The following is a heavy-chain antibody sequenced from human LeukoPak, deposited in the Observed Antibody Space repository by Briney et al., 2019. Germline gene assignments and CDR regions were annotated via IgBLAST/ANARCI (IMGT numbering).Heavy chain of an antibody. J-gene: IGHJ6*03. CDR3: ARSARSMDV. CDR2: IIPILGIA. CDR1: GYTFTSYY. V-gene: IGHV1-69*02. Sequence: ASVKVSCKASGYTFTSYYMHWVRQAPGQGLEWMGRIIPILGIANYAQKFQGRVTITADKSTSTAYMELSSLRSEDTAVYYCARSARSMDVWGKGTTVTVSS.